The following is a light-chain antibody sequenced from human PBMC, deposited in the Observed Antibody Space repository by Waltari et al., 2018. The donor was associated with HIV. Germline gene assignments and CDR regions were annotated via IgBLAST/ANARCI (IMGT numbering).Light chain of an antibody. CDR1: SSDVGGYNY. CDR2: DVS. V-gene: IGLV2-8*01. CDR3: SSYAGRNNVV. J-gene: IGLJ2*01. Sequence: QSALTQPPSASGSPGQSVTISCTGTSSDVGGYNYVSWYQQHPGKAPKLMIYDVSKRPSGVPDRCSGSKSGNTASLTVSGLQAEDEADYDCSSYAGRNNVVFGGGTKVTVL.